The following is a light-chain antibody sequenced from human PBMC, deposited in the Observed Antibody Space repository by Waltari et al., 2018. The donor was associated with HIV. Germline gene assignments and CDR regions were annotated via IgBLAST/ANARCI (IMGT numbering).Light chain of an antibody. V-gene: IGLV2-14*03. CDR3: STHTGNDTLA. J-gene: IGLJ2*01. CDR2: RVT. Sequence: QSALTQPASVSGSPGQSVTISCTGTASDFRPYNFVSLYQQHPANVPKVIIYRVTSRPSGVPPRFSGSKSGNTASLTISGLRAEDEALYYCSTHTGNDTLAFGGGTKLTVL. CDR1: ASDFRPYNF.